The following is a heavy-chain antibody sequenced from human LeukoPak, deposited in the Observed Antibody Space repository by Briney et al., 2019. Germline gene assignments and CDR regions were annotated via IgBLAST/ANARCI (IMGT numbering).Heavy chain of an antibody. CDR2: IYYSGST. CDR1: GGSISSYY. D-gene: IGHD3-22*01. CDR3: ARVTPTRYYYDSSGYYTNAFDI. J-gene: IGHJ3*02. Sequence: TSETLSLTCTVSGGSISSYYWSWIRQPPGKGLEWIGYIYYSGSTNYNPSLKSRVTISVDTSKNQFSLKLSSVTAADTAVYYCARVTPTRYYYDSSGYYTNAFDIWGQGTMVTVSS. V-gene: IGHV4-59*01.